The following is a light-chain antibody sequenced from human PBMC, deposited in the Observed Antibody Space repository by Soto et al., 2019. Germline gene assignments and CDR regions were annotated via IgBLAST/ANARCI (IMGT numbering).Light chain of an antibody. J-gene: IGKJ1*01. CDR2: DAS. CDR1: QGIRND. Sequence: ANQMTQSPSSLSGSVGDRVTITSRASQGIRNDLGWYQQKPGKAPKVLIYDASSLESGVPSRFSGSESGTEFTLTISSLQPDDIATYYCQQYTENSGTFGQGTKVDIK. V-gene: IGKV1-6*01. CDR3: QQYTENSGT.